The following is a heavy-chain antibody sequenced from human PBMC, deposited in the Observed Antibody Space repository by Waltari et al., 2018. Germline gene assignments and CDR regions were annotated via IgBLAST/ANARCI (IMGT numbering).Heavy chain of an antibody. D-gene: IGHD5-12*01. Sequence: QLPLQESGPRLVWPSETLSLICRVSGVYITCNSHYWAWIRQSPGQGLEWIGTVLYSGTTYISPSLKSRVSVSRDTSKNQVSLILGSVTAADMAVYYCATYIGASVGTAAFDVWGQGTMVTVSS. CDR1: GVYITCNSHY. V-gene: IGHV4-39*01. CDR3: ATYIGASVGTAAFDV. J-gene: IGHJ3*01. CDR2: VLYSGTT.